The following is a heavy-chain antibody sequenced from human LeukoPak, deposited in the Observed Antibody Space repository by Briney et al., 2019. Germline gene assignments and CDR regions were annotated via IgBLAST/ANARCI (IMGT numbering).Heavy chain of an antibody. D-gene: IGHD5-24*01. J-gene: IGHJ4*02. CDR2: INHSGST. V-gene: IGHV4-34*01. CDR1: GGSFSGYY. CDR3: ARSRGWLQSHPLDY. Sequence: PSETLSLTCAVYGGSFSGYYWSWIRQSPGKGLDWIGEINHSGSTNCNPSLKSRVTISVDTSKNQFSLKLSSVTAADTAVYYCARSRGWLQSHPLDYWGQGTLVTVSS.